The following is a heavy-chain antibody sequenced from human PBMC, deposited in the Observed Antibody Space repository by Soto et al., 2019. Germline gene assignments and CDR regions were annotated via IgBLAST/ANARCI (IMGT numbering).Heavy chain of an antibody. CDR1: GYTFINYG. J-gene: IGHJ6*02. Sequence: QVQLVQYGPEVKKPGASVKISCKTSGYTFINYGLSWVRQAPGQGLEWIGGVGAYSDIRYYAQKLQGRVIMTTDTSTGTVYLELRSLTSDDTAVYYCARVEQGMDVWGQGTTVTVS. CDR2: VGAYSDIR. CDR3: ARVEQGMDV. D-gene: IGHD6-13*01. V-gene: IGHV1-18*01.